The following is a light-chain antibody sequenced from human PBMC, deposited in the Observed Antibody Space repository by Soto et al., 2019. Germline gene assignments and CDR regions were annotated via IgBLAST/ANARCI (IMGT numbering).Light chain of an antibody. J-gene: IGLJ1*01. CDR2: EVS. CDR3: CSYAGSSTLV. CDR1: SSDVGSYNL. V-gene: IGLV2-23*02. Sequence: QSALTQPASVSGSPGQSITISCTGTSSDVGSYNLVSWYQQHPGKAPKPMIYEVSNRPSGVSNRFSGSKSGNTASLTISGLQAEDEADYYCCSYAGSSTLVFGTGTKVTVL.